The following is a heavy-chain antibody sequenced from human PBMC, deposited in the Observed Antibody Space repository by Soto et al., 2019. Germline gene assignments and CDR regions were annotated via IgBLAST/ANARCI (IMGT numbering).Heavy chain of an antibody. CDR1: GFTVSTNY. J-gene: IGHJ5*02. D-gene: IGHD4-17*01. V-gene: IGHV3-66*01. CDR2: IYDGGST. CDR3: ARVDGDYGRRLDP. Sequence: EVQLVESGGGLVQPGGSLRISCVASGFTVSTNYVSWVRQAPGKGLEWVSIIYDGGSTYYEDSVKGRFTISRDNSKNTVYPQMNSLRGVDTAVYYCARVDGDYGRRLDPWGQGTLVTVSS.